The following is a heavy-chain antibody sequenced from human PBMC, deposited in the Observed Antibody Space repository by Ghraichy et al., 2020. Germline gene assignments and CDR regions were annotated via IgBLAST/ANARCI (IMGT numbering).Heavy chain of an antibody. D-gene: IGHD6-13*01. J-gene: IGHJ6*03. V-gene: IGHV4-4*07. Sequence: SETLSLTCTVSGGSISSYYWSWIRQPAGKGLEWIGRIYTSGSTNYNPSLKSRVTMSVDTSKNQFSLKLSSVTAADTAVYYCAREYSSSWCCRNDYYYYYMDVWGKGTTVTVSS. CDR3: AREYSSSWCCRNDYYYYYMDV. CDR1: GGSISSYY. CDR2: IYTSGST.